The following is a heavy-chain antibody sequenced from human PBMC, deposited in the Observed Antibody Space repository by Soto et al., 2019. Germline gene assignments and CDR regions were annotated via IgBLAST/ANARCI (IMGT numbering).Heavy chain of an antibody. Sequence: EVQLLESGGGLVQPGGSLRLSCAASGFTFSTYAMNWVRQAPGNGLEWVSAISGSGGSIHYADSVKGRFTISRDNSKNTLYLQMNSLRDEDTAVYHSVKGYFKGNVWGQGTTVTVSS. V-gene: IGHV3-23*01. CDR1: GFTFSTYA. D-gene: IGHD1-1*01. CDR3: VKGYFKGNV. J-gene: IGHJ6*02. CDR2: ISGSGGSI.